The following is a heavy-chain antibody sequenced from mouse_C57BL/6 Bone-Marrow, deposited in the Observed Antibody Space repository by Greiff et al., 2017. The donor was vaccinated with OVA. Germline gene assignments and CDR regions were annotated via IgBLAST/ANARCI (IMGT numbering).Heavy chain of an antibody. V-gene: IGHV1-55*01. Sequence: QVQLQQSGAELVKPGASVKMSCKASGYTFTSYWITWVKQRPGQGLEWIGDIYPGSGSTNYNEKFKSKATLTVDTSSSTAYMQLSSLTSEDSAVYYCARYDGYYLAWFAYWGQGTLVTVSA. CDR3: ARYDGYYLAWFAY. CDR2: IYPGSGST. CDR1: GYTFTSYW. J-gene: IGHJ3*01. D-gene: IGHD2-3*01.